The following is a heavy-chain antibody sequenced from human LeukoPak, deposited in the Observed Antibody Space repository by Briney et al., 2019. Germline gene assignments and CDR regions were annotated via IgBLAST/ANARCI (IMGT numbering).Heavy chain of an antibody. V-gene: IGHV1-46*03. CDR2: INPSGGST. CDR3: ALTVVVPAAPTRGEFVDY. D-gene: IGHD2-2*01. J-gene: IGHJ4*02. Sequence: GASVKVSXKASGYTFTSYYMHWVRQAPGQGLEWMGIINPSGGSTSYAQKFQGRVTMTRDTSTSTVYMELSSLRSEDTAVYYCALTVVVPAAPTRGEFVDYWGQGTLVTVSS. CDR1: GYTFTSYY.